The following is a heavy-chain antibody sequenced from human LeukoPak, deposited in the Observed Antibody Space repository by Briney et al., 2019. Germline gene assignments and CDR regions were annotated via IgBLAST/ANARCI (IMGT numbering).Heavy chain of an antibody. D-gene: IGHD3-10*01. J-gene: IGHJ4*02. CDR2: ISSSSSYI. CDR1: GFTFSSYS. Sequence: GGSLRLSCAASGFTFSSYSMNWVRQAPGKGLEWVSSISSSSSYIYYADSVKGRFTISRDNAKNSLYLQMNSLRAEDTAVYYCARDPGGSGPPDYWGQGTLVTVSS. V-gene: IGHV3-21*04. CDR3: ARDPGGSGPPDY.